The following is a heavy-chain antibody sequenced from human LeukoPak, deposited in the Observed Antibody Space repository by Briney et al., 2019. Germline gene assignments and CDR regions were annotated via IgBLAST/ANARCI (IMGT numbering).Heavy chain of an antibody. CDR3: AKGSYYDSSGSFYFDY. J-gene: IGHJ4*02. Sequence: PGGSLRLSCAASGFTVSSNYMNWVRQAPGKGLEWVSVIYGGGNIYYADSVKGRFTISRDNSKNTLYVQVNSLGTEDTAAYYCAKGSYYDSSGSFYFDYWGQGTLVTVSS. V-gene: IGHV3-53*01. D-gene: IGHD3-22*01. CDR1: GFTVSSNY. CDR2: IYGGGNI.